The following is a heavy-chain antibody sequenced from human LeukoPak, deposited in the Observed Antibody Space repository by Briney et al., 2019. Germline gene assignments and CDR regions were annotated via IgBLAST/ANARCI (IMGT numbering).Heavy chain of an antibody. CDR2: ISSSSSYI. V-gene: IGHV3-21*01. D-gene: IGHD1-26*01. J-gene: IGHJ4*02. CDR3: ARGEDPIVGATNVDY. CDR1: GFTFSSYS. Sequence: GGSLRLSCAASGFTFSSYSMNWVRQAPGKGLEWVSSISSSSSYIYYADSVKGRFTISRDNAKNSLYLQMNSLRAEDTAVYYCARGEDPIVGATNVDYWGQGTLVTVSS.